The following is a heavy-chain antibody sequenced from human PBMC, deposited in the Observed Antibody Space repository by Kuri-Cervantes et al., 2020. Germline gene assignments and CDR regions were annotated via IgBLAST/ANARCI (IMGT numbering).Heavy chain of an antibody. CDR1: GFTFSSYA. CDR3: ARGDAGYGDFRYYYGMDV. Sequence: GESLKISCAASGFTFSSYAMHWVRQAPGKGLEWVAVISYDGSNKYYADSVKGRFTISRDNSKNTLYLQMNSLRAEDTAVYYCARGDAGYGDFRYYYGMDVWGQGTTVTVSS. V-gene: IGHV3-30-3*01. J-gene: IGHJ6*02. CDR2: ISYDGSNK. D-gene: IGHD4-17*01.